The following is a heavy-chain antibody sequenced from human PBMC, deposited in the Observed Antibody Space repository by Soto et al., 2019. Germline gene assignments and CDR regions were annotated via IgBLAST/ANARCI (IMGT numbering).Heavy chain of an antibody. V-gene: IGHV4-59*08. J-gene: IGHJ6*02. CDR1: SVSISSITNHY. CDR2: ISKTGYT. D-gene: IGHD3-10*01. CDR3: ATQGFGTLHGLVDV. Sequence: QAQLQASGPGLVKPSETLSLTCTVSSVSISSITNHYCSWIRQPPGKGLEWVGYISKTGYTSYNPSLKWRVTLAVDTSKNQFSLHLTSGTAADPALYYCATQGFGTLHGLVDVWGQGTTVTVSS.